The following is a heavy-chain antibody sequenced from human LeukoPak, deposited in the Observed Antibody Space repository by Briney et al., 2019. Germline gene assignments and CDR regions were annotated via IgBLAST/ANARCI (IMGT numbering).Heavy chain of an antibody. CDR3: ARANLLLPKHESGFDY. J-gene: IGHJ4*02. CDR1: GGSFSGYY. CDR2: INHSGST. V-gene: IGHV4-34*01. D-gene: IGHD2-21*01. Sequence: SXXLSLTCAVYGGSFSGYYWSWIRQPPGKGLEWIGEINHSGSTNYNPSLKSRVTISVDTSKNQFSLKLSSVTAADTAVYYCARANLLLPKHESGFDYWGQGTLVTVSS.